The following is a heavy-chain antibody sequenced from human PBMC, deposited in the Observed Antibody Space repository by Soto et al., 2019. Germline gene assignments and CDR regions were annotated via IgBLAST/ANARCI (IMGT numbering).Heavy chain of an antibody. CDR2: ISDSGSTT. V-gene: IGHV3-23*01. D-gene: IGHD6-19*01. CDR3: AKTSGWFDAFDY. J-gene: IGHJ4*02. CDR1: GFTFSSYA. Sequence: GGSLRLSCAASGFTFSSYAMSWVRQAPGKGLEWVSVISDSGSTTYYADSVKGRFTISRDNSKNTLYLQMNSLRAEDTAVYYCAKTSGWFDAFDYWGQETLVTVSS.